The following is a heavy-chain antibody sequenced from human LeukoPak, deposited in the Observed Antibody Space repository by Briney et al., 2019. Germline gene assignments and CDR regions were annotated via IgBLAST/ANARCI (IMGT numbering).Heavy chain of an antibody. CDR1: GLTFSSYA. D-gene: IGHD6-19*01. CDR2: ISYDGSNK. Sequence: GGSLRLSCAASGLTFSSYAMHWVRQAPGKGLEWVAVISYDGSNKYYADSVKGRFTISRDNSKNTLYLQMNSLRAEDTAVYYCARDSSGWPYFDYWGQGTLVTVSS. J-gene: IGHJ4*02. V-gene: IGHV3-30*04. CDR3: ARDSSGWPYFDY.